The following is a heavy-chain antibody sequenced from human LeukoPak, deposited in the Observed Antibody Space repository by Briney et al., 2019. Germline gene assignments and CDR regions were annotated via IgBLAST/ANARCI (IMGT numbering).Heavy chain of an antibody. D-gene: IGHD1-26*01. Sequence: GGSLRLSCAASGFAVSTNYLSWVRQAPGKGLEWVSDIYSDGSTYYTDSAKGRFTISRDNSNKTLYLQMNSRRPEDTAVYYCARDQRSESYYPWGWFDPWGQGTLVTVSS. CDR1: GFAVSTNY. V-gene: IGHV3-66*02. CDR3: ARDQRSESYYPWGWFDP. J-gene: IGHJ5*02. CDR2: IYSDGST.